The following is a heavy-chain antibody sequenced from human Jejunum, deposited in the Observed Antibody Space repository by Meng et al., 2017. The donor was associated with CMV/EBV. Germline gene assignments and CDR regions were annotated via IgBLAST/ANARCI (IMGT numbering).Heavy chain of an antibody. Sequence: ASGFSFGVYSMDWVRQAPGKGLEWLAYIDSFSSTMYYIDSIKGRFTISRDNAKNSLYLQMNSLSAEDTAVYYCARDSIASALDYWGQGVLVTVSS. V-gene: IGHV3-48*01. D-gene: IGHD6-13*01. CDR1: GFSFGVYS. J-gene: IGHJ4*02. CDR3: ARDSIASALDY. CDR2: IDSFSSTM.